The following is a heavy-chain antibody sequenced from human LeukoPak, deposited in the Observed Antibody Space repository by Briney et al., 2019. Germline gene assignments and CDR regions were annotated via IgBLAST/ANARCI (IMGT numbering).Heavy chain of an antibody. J-gene: IGHJ4*02. Sequence: LSETLSLTCTVSGDSISLYYWSWIRQPPGKGLEWIGYIYYTGSTKSNPSLKSRVTISVDTSKKQFSLNLSSVTAADTAVYYCARAGWFSITWHFDCWGQGLLVTVSS. D-gene: IGHD3-3*02. CDR2: IYYTGST. CDR1: GDSISLYY. V-gene: IGHV4-59*01. CDR3: ARAGWFSITWHFDC.